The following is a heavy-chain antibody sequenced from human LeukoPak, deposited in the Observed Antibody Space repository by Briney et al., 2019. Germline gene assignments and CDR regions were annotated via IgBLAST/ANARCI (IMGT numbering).Heavy chain of an antibody. CDR3: ARDPNRLADYGGDYFDH. CDR2: ISNDGSHK. V-gene: IGHV3-30*04. J-gene: IGHJ4*02. CDR1: GFPFSSYS. Sequence: PGGSLRLSCAASGFPFSSYSMHWVRQAPGNGREWVAVISNDGSHKYYADSVKGRFIISRDNSKNTLSLQMNTLRPDDTAVFYCARDPNRLADYGGDYFDHWGQGTLVTVSS. D-gene: IGHD4-23*01.